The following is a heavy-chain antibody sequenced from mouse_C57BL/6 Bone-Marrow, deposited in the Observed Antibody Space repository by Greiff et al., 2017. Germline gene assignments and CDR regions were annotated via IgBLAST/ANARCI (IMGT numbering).Heavy chain of an antibody. CDR2: INPSSGYT. D-gene: IGHD2-4*01. V-gene: IGHV1-4*01. J-gene: IGHJ3*01. Sequence: VQRVESGAELARPGASVKMSCKASGYTFTSYTMHWVKQRPGQGLEWIGYINPSSGYTKYNQKFKDKATLTADKSSSTAYMQLSSLTSEDSAVYYCARRPLYYDYAWFAYWGQGTLVTVSA. CDR3: ARRPLYYDYAWFAY. CDR1: GYTFTSYT.